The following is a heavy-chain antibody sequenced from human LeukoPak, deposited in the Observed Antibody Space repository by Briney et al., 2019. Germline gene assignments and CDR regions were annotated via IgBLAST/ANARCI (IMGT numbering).Heavy chain of an antibody. CDR1: GFTFSSYA. CDR2: ISGSGGST. CDR3: AKDLVRGVIPYYFDY. J-gene: IGHJ4*02. D-gene: IGHD3-10*01. Sequence: GGSLRLSCAASGFTFSSYAMSWVRQAPGKGLEWVSAISGSGGSTHYADSVKGRFTISRDNSKNTLYLQMNSLRAEDTAVYYCAKDLVRGVIPYYFDYWGQGTLVTVSS. V-gene: IGHV3-23*01.